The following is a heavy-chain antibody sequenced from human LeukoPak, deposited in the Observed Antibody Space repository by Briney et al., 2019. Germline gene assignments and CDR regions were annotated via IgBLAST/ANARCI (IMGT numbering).Heavy chain of an antibody. V-gene: IGHV3-23*01. CDR2: ISGGGAST. D-gene: IGHD3-10*01. J-gene: IGHJ3*01. CDR3: AKDSYASGRPLHTSDV. Sequence: GGSLRRSCAASGFTFSSYAMSWVRQAPGKGLEWGSGISGGGASTHYAESLKGQLTISRANSHNTRFLQMNSLRVEDTAIYYCAKDSYASGRPLHTSDVWGQGTMVTVSS. CDR1: GFTFSSYA.